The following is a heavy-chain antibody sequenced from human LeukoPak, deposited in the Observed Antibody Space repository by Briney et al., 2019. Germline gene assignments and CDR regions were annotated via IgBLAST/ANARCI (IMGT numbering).Heavy chain of an antibody. J-gene: IGHJ4*02. CDR1: GFIVSSNY. V-gene: IGHV4-34*01. Sequence: PGGSLRLSCTASGFIVSSNYMSWIRQPPGKGLEWIGEINHSGSTNYNPSLKSRVTISVDTSNNQFSLKLSSVTAADTAVYYCARLYGSGSYYNYWGQGTLVTVSS. D-gene: IGHD3-10*01. CDR3: ARLYGSGSYYNY. CDR2: INHSGST.